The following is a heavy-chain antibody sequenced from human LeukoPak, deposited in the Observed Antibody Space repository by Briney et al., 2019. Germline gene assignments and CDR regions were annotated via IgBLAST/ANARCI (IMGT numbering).Heavy chain of an antibody. CDR2: ISGSGGST. J-gene: IGHJ4*02. V-gene: IGHV3-23*01. CDR3: AKAQFTVTNEPVES. D-gene: IGHD4-17*01. Sequence: GGSLRLSCAASGFTFSSYAMSWVRQAPGKGLGWVSTISGSGGSTYYADSVKGRFTISRDNSKNTLYLQMNSLRAEDTAVYYCAKAQFTVTNEPVESWGQGTLVTVSS. CDR1: GFTFSSYA.